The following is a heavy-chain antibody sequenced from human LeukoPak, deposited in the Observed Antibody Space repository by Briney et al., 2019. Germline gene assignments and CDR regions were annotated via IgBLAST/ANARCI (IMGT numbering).Heavy chain of an antibody. J-gene: IGHJ4*02. V-gene: IGHV3-23*01. CDR1: GFTFGNYA. CDR2: ISGSGGST. Sequence: PGGSLRLSCLASGFTFGNYAMCWVRQAPGKGLEWLSAISGSGGSTFYADSVKGRFTISRDNSRNTLYLQINSLRADDTAIYYCAKLAAAGTDVWGQGTLVAVSS. D-gene: IGHD6-13*01. CDR3: AKLAAAGTDV.